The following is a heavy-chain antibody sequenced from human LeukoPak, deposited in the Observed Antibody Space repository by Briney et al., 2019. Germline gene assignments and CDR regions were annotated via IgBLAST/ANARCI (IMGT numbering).Heavy chain of an antibody. CDR1: GDSISSYF. Sequence: SETLSLTCTVSGDSISSYFWSWIRQPPGKGLEWIGYIYYSGSTNYNPSLKSRVTISLDTSQNQFSLNLSSVTAADTAMYYCASQGSELVLDYWGQGTLVTVSS. D-gene: IGHD3-10*01. V-gene: IGHV4-59*01. CDR2: IYYSGST. CDR3: ASQGSELVLDY. J-gene: IGHJ4*02.